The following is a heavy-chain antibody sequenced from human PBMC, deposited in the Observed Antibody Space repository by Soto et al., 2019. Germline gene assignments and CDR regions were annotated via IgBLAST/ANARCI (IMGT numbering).Heavy chain of an antibody. Sequence: ASVKVSWKASVNAFDSYAFHWVRQAHGQRLEWMGWINAGNGNTKYSQKFQGRVTITRDTSASTAYMELSSLRSEDTAVYYCARRTIFGAVIIRGVPNYYGMDVWGQGTTVTVSS. CDR3: ARRTIFGAVIIRGVPNYYGMDV. D-gene: IGHD3-3*01. CDR2: INAGNGNT. V-gene: IGHV1-3*01. CDR1: VNAFDSYA. J-gene: IGHJ6*02.